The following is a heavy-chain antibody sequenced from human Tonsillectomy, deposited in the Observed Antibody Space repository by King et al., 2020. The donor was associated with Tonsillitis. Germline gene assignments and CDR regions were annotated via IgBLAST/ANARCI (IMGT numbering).Heavy chain of an antibody. D-gene: IGHD1-1*01. CDR1: GCSVISSSHY. CDR3: VRQTGTTGWFDY. CDR2: MYYSGTT. J-gene: IGHJ4*02. Sequence: QLQESGPGLVKPSETLSLTCTVSGCSVISSSHYWGWIRQPPGKGLEWIGNMYYSGTTYYNPSLKSRVTISVDTSKNQFSLKLSSVTAADTAVYYCVRQTGTTGWFDYWGQGTLVTVSS. V-gene: IGHV4-39*01.